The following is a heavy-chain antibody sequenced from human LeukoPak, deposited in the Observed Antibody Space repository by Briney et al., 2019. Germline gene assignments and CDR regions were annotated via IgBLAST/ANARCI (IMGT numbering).Heavy chain of an antibody. Sequence: GGSLRLSCAASGFTFSSYAMSWVRQAPGKGLDWVSTISGSGGSTYYADSVKGRFTISRDNSMNTLFLQMISLRADDTAVYYCAIKGSSGWPYYFDYWGQGTLVTVSS. J-gene: IGHJ4*02. V-gene: IGHV3-23*01. CDR3: AIKGSSGWPYYFDY. CDR1: GFTFSSYA. CDR2: ISGSGGST. D-gene: IGHD6-19*01.